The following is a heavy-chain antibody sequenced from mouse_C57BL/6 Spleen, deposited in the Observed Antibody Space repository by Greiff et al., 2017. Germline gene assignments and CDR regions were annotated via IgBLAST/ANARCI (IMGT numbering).Heavy chain of an antibody. J-gene: IGHJ4*01. Sequence: EVQREQSGPELVKPGASVKISCKASGYTFTDYNMDWVKQSPGESLEWIGEINPNNGDTTYNQKFKGKATLTVDKSSSTAYMALRSLTSEDTAVYYCAREGNNVYAMDYSGQATSVTVPS. CDR2: INPNNGDT. CDR3: AREGNNVYAMDY. CDR1: GYTFTDYN. D-gene: IGHD6-1*01. V-gene: IGHV1-18*01.